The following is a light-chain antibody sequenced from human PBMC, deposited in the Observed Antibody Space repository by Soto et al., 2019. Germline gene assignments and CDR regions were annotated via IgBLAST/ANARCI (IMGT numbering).Light chain of an antibody. CDR2: TAS. V-gene: IGKV1-12*01. Sequence: IQMTQSPSYLSSSAGDVLTITCRASQSISTSLNWYQQKPGTAPNLLIFTASYLQSGVPSRFSGSGSGTDFTLTINGLQPEDFATYYCQQSKSFPWTFGQGTKVDIK. CDR3: QQSKSFPWT. J-gene: IGKJ1*01. CDR1: QSISTS.